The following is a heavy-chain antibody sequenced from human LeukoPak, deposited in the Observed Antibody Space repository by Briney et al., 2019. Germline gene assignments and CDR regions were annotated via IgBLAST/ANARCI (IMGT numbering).Heavy chain of an antibody. J-gene: IGHJ6*03. CDR2: IIPIFGTA. CDR1: GGTFSSYA. V-gene: IGHV1-69*06. CDR3: AISGYSYGYSYYYYYMDV. D-gene: IGHD5-18*01. Sequence: GASVKVSCKASGGTFSSYAISWVRQAPGQGLEWMGGIIPIFGTANYAQKFQGGVTITADKSTSTAYMELSSLRSEDTAVYYCAISGYSYGYSYYYYYMDVWGKGTTVTVSS.